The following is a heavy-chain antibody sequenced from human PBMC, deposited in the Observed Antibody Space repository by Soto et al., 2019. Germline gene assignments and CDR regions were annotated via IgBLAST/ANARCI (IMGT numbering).Heavy chain of an antibody. V-gene: IGHV1-2*02. Sequence: QVQLVQSGAEVKKPGASVNVSCKASGYTFTVYYRHWVRQAPGQGLEWMGWINPKSGGTMYPQKFQGRVTMTWDTSISTAYMALTRLRSEDTAVYSCARDLAKGGGSAGFDYWGPGTLVTVAS. CDR3: ARDLAKGGGSAGFDY. CDR2: INPKSGGT. J-gene: IGHJ4*02. D-gene: IGHD1-26*01. CDR1: GYTFTVYY.